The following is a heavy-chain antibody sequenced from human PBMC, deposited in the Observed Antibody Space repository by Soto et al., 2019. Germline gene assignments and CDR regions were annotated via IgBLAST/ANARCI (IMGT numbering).Heavy chain of an antibody. CDR3: ARGYWVWFGESDISMARFDP. V-gene: IGHV1-8*01. CDR2: MNPNSGNT. Sequence: QVQLVQSGAEVKKPGASVKVSCKASGYTFTSYDINWVRQATGQGLEWMGWMNPNSGNTGYAQKFQGRVTMTRNTSLSTAYMEMSSLRSEDTAVYYCARGYWVWFGESDISMARFDPWGQGTLVTVSS. D-gene: IGHD3-10*01. CDR1: GYTFTSYD. J-gene: IGHJ5*02.